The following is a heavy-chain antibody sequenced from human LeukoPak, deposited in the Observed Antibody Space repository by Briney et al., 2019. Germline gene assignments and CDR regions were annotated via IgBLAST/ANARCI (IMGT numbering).Heavy chain of an antibody. Sequence: SVKVSCTASGGTFSSYAISWVRQAPGQGLEWMGGITPIFGTANYAQTFQGRVTITADKPTSTAYMELSRLRSDDTAVYYCAIQRGTMVRGVLDYWGQGTLVTVSS. D-gene: IGHD3-10*01. J-gene: IGHJ4*02. CDR2: ITPIFGTA. CDR3: AIQRGTMVRGVLDY. CDR1: GGTFSSYA. V-gene: IGHV1-69*06.